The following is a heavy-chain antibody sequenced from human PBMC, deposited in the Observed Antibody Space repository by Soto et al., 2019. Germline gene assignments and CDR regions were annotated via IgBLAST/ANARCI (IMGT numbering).Heavy chain of an antibody. CDR3: VRDVLGT. Sequence: SETLSLTCSVSGGSVTSGGYHWNWIRQSPGKGLEWIGYMYYTGTTNYNPSLRSRVSISIDTSKNQFSLKLTSVTAADTAIYYCVRDVLGTWGQGTQVTVSS. CDR1: GGSVTSGGYH. V-gene: IGHV4-61*08. J-gene: IGHJ4*02. CDR2: MYYTGTT. D-gene: IGHD7-27*01.